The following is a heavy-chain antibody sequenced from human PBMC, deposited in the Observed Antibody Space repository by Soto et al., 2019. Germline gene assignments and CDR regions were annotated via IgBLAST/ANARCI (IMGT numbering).Heavy chain of an antibody. CDR2: IYYSGST. V-gene: IGHV4-39*01. Sequence: ETLSLTCTVSGGSIRSSSYYWGWIRQPPGKGLEWIGSIYYSGSTYYNPSLKSRVTISVDTSKNQFSLKLSSVTAADTAVYYCAILVHYDFWSGPNYYWGQGTLVTVSS. CDR1: GGSIRSSSYY. CDR3: AILVHYDFWSGPNYY. J-gene: IGHJ4*02. D-gene: IGHD3-3*01.